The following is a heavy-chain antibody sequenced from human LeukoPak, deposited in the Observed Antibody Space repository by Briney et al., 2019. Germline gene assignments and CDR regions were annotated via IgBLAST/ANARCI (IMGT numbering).Heavy chain of an antibody. CDR1: GYTFTSYG. CDR2: IIPIFGTA. Sequence: SVKVSCKTSGYTFTSYGISWVRQAPGQGLEWMGGIIPIFGTANYAQKFQGRVTITADESTSTAYMELSSLRSEDTAVYYCARVNYYGSGSYYNPYYFDYWGQGTLVTVSS. J-gene: IGHJ4*02. V-gene: IGHV1-69*13. D-gene: IGHD3-10*01. CDR3: ARVNYYGSGSYYNPYYFDY.